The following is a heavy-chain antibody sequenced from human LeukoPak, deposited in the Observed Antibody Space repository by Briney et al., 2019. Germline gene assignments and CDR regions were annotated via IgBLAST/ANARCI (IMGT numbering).Heavy chain of an antibody. CDR3: ARGPPYYYGSGRIDY. V-gene: IGHV1-18*04. J-gene: IGHJ4*02. CDR2: ISAYNGNT. Sequence: ASVKVSCKASGYTFTGYYMHWVRQAPGQGLEWMGWISAYNGNTNYAQKLQGRVTMTTDTSTSTAYMELRSLRSDDTAVYYCARGPPYYYGSGRIDYWGQGTLVTVSS. D-gene: IGHD3-10*01. CDR1: GYTFTGYY.